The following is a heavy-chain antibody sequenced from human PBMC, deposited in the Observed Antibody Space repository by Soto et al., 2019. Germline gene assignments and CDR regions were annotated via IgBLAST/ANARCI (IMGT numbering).Heavy chain of an antibody. CDR3: AKESHYYDSSGYLDY. D-gene: IGHD3-22*01. CDR1: GFTFSSYG. J-gene: IGHJ4*02. V-gene: IGHV3-30*18. CDR2: ISYDGSNK. Sequence: GGSLRLSCAASGFTFSSYGMHWVRQAPGKGLEWVAVISYDGSNKYYADSVKGRFTISRDNSKNTLYLQMNSLRAEDTAVYYCAKESHYYDSSGYLDYWGQGTLVTVSS.